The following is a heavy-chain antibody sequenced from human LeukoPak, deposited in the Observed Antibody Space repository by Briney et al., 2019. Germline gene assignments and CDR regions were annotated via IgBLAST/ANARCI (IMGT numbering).Heavy chain of an antibody. V-gene: IGHV4-4*07. D-gene: IGHD2-21*01. CDR1: GFTFSDYW. CDR2: VSTRGNT. CDR3: ARSPGLADIDF. Sequence: PGGSLRLSCAASGFTFSDYWMTWIRQPAGRGLEWIGRVSTRGNTNYNPSLKSRVTMSVDTPKNLFSLKLTSVTAADTAMYYCARSPGLADIDFWGQGTLVIVSS. J-gene: IGHJ4*02.